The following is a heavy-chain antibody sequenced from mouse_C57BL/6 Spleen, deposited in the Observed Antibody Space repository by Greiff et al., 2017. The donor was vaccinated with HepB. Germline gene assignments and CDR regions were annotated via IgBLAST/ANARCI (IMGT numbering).Heavy chain of an antibody. J-gene: IGHJ4*01. CDR1: GFSLTSYG. CDR3: AKILGYGSSLYAMDY. D-gene: IGHD1-1*01. Sequence: QVQLQQSGPGLVQPSQSLSITCTVSGFSLTSYGVHWVRQSPGKGLEWLGVIWRGGSTDYNAAFMSRLSITKDNSKCQVFFKMNSLQADDTAIYYCAKILGYGSSLYAMDYWGQGTSVTVSS. CDR2: IWRGGST. V-gene: IGHV2-5*01.